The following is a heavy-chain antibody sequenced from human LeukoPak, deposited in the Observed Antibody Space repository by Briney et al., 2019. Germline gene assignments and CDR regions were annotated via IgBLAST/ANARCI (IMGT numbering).Heavy chain of an antibody. CDR2: IYTSGST. V-gene: IGHV4-4*07. CDR1: GGSISRYY. D-gene: IGHD6-13*01. J-gene: IGHJ5*02. CDR3: AREDSSSWPLWYNWFDP. Sequence: SETLSLTCTVSGGSISRYYWSWIRQPAGKGLEWIGRIYTSGSTNYNPSLKSRVTISVDTSKNQFSLKLSSVTAADTAVYYCAREDSSSWPLWYNWFDPWGQGTLVTVAS.